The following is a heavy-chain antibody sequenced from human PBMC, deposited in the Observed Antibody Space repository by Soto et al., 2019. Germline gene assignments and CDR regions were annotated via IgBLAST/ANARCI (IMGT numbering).Heavy chain of an antibody. CDR1: DGSISNFY. Sequence: SETLSLTCTVSDGSISNFYWSWIRQPPGKGLEWIGYISSSGNTNYNPSLKSRVSISVDTSKNQFSLNLTSVTAADTAVYYCARAPMVLTRSFFDSWGQGTPVTVSS. CDR2: ISSSGNT. D-gene: IGHD3-22*01. CDR3: ARAPMVLTRSFFDS. J-gene: IGHJ4*02. V-gene: IGHV4-59*01.